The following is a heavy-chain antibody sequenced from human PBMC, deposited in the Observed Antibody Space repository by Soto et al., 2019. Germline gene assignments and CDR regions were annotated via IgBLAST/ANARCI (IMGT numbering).Heavy chain of an antibody. Sequence: QVQLQESGPGLVKPSGTLSLTCAVSGASIGTTNWWSWVRQTPGKGLEWIGEIHYSGITHYNPSLESRITLSLDTSKNQFSLTLNSVTAADTAMYYCTRALLKSLDFSGQGTLVTVSS. V-gene: IGHV4-4*02. J-gene: IGHJ4*02. CDR3: TRALLKSLDF. D-gene: IGHD3-9*01. CDR1: GASIGTTNW. CDR2: IHYSGIT.